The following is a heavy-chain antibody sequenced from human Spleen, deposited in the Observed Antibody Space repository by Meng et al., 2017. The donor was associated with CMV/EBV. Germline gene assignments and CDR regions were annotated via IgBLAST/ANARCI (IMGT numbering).Heavy chain of an antibody. D-gene: IGHD3-22*01. J-gene: IGHJ4*02. Sequence: SETLSLTCAVSGGSISNYYLSWIRQPPGKGLEYIGYFSPNGSTYYNPSLKSRVTISVDTSKNQFSLKLSSVTAADTAVYYCAYDSSGYKYYFDYWGQGTLVTVSS. V-gene: IGHV4-4*08. CDR1: GGSISNYY. CDR3: AYDSSGYKYYFDY. CDR2: FSPNGST.